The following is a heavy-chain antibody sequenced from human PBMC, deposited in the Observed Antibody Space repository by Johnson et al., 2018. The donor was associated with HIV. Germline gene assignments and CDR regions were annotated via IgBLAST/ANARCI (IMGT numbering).Heavy chain of an antibody. D-gene: IGHD2-21*02. CDR3: AKDAIVVVTAGAFDI. Sequence: VQLVESGGGVVRPGGSLTLSCAASGFIFGDYGMSWIRQAPGKGLEWVSGINWNGGSTGYADSVKGRFTISRDNAKNSLYLQMNSLRAEDTALYYCAKDAIVVVTAGAFDIWGQGTMVTVSS. CDR2: INWNGGST. CDR1: GFIFGDYG. J-gene: IGHJ3*02. V-gene: IGHV3-20*04.